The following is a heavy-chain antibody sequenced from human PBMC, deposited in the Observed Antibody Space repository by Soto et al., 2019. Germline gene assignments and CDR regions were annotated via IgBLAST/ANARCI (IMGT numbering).Heavy chain of an antibody. D-gene: IGHD3-10*01. J-gene: IGHJ6*02. CDR2: ISYDGSNK. CDR3: AKDHTYYYGSGSYYNEFRYGMDV. Sequence: GGSLRLSCAASGFTFSSYGMHWVRQAPGKGLEWVAVISYDGSNKYYADSVKGRFTISRDNSKNTLYLQMNSLRAEDTAVYYCAKDHTYYYGSGSYYNEFRYGMDVWGQGTTVTVSS. CDR1: GFTFSSYG. V-gene: IGHV3-30*18.